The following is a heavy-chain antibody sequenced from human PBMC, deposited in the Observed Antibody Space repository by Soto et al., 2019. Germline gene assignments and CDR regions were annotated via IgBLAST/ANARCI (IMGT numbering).Heavy chain of an antibody. J-gene: IGHJ5*02. Sequence: QVQLVQSGAEVRKPGSSVKVSCKASGGPFSTYTFSWVRQAPGQGLEWMGGIIPVLETPNYAQKFQGRVTITADESTTTAYMELSSLRSEDTAVYYCARGQSLSWEPRWFDPWGQGTLVTVSS. CDR3: ARGQSLSWEPRWFDP. D-gene: IGHD1-26*01. CDR2: IIPVLETP. CDR1: GGPFSTYT. V-gene: IGHV1-69*01.